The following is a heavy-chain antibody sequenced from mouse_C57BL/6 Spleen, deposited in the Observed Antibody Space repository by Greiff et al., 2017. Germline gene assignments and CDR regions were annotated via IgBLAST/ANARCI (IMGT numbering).Heavy chain of an antibody. V-gene: IGHV1-18*01. D-gene: IGHD2-5*01. CDR2: INPNNGGT. CDR3: ARTLYSNPHYYARDY. CDR1: GYTFTDYN. J-gene: IGHJ4*01. Sequence: VQLQQSGPELVKPGASVKIPCKASGYTFTDYNMDWVKQSHGKSLEWIGDINPNNGGTIYNQKFKGKATLTVDKSSSTAYMELRSLTSEDTAVYYCARTLYSNPHYYARDYWGQGTSVTVAS.